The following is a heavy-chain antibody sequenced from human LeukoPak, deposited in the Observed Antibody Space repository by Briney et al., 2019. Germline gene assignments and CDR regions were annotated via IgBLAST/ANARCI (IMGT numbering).Heavy chain of an antibody. Sequence: ASVKVSCKASGYTFTTYYMHWVRQAPGQGLDWMGIINPSGGSTSYAQKFQGRVTMTRDTSTSTVYMEVSSLRSEDTAVYYCARDGHDYGDRYFDYWGQGTLVTVSS. J-gene: IGHJ4*02. CDR1: GYTFTTYY. CDR2: INPSGGST. V-gene: IGHV1-46*01. CDR3: ARDGHDYGDRYFDY. D-gene: IGHD4-17*01.